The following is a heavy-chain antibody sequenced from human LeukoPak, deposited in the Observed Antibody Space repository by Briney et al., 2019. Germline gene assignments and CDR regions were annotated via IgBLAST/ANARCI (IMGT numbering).Heavy chain of an antibody. CDR1: GYTFTGYY. J-gene: IGHJ6*03. V-gene: IGHV1-2*02. Sequence: ASVKVSCKASGYTFTGYYMHWVRQAPGQGLEWMGWINPNSGGTNYAQKFQGRVTMTRDTSISTAYMELSRLRSDDTAVYYCARDPGDCSSTSCYYYYMDVWGKGTTVTVSS. CDR3: ARDPGDCSSTSCYYYYMDV. CDR2: INPNSGGT. D-gene: IGHD2-2*01.